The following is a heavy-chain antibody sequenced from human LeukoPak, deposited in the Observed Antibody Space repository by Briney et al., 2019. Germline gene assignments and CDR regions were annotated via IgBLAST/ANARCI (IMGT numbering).Heavy chain of an antibody. CDR3: SRVGSSGWPNNFDS. Sequence: GGSLRLSCAASGFTFSSYDMHWVRQATGKVLEWVSVIGTSGDTYYAGSVKGRFTISRENAKNSLYLQMNSLIAGDTAVYYCSRVGSSGWPNNFDSWGQGTLVTVSS. J-gene: IGHJ4*02. V-gene: IGHV3-13*04. CDR1: GFTFSSYD. CDR2: IGTSGDT. D-gene: IGHD6-19*01.